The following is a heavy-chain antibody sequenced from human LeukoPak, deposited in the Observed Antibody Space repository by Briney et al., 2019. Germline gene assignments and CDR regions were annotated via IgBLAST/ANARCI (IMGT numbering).Heavy chain of an antibody. Sequence: GASVTVSYKASGYTFTNYDINWVRQATGQGHEWMGWMNPNSGNTGYAQKFQGRVTITRNTSISTAYMELSSLRSEDTAVYYCARDSHYYDSSGYSGYFDYWGQGTLVTVSS. CDR1: GYTFTNYD. CDR2: MNPNSGNT. V-gene: IGHV1-8*03. D-gene: IGHD3-22*01. CDR3: ARDSHYYDSSGYSGYFDY. J-gene: IGHJ4*02.